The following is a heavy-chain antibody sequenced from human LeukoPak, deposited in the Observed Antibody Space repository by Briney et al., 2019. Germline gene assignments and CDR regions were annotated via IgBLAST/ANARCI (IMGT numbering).Heavy chain of an antibody. J-gene: IGHJ4*02. D-gene: IGHD3-22*01. CDR1: EFTFGDYA. CDR2: IRSKAYGGTT. V-gene: IGHV3-49*03. Sequence: GGSLRLSCTASEFTFGDYAMSWFRQAPGKGLEWVGFIRSKAYGGTTEYAASVKGRFTISRDDSKSIAYLQMNSLKTEDTAVYYCTSTYYYDSSGYYYFDYWGQGTLVTVSS. CDR3: TSTYYYDSSGYYYFDY.